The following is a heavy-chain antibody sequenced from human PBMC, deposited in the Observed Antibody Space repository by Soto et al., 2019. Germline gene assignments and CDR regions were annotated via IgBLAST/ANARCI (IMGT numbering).Heavy chain of an antibody. CDR3: AREVTWFGERYGMDV. D-gene: IGHD3-10*01. CDR2: IGTAGDT. V-gene: IGHV3-13*01. Sequence: EVQLVESGGGLVQPGGSLRLSCAASGFTFSSYDMHWVRQATGKGLEWVSAIGTAGDTYYPGSVKGRFTISRENAKNSLYLQMNSLRAEDTAVYYWAREVTWFGERYGMDVWGQGTTVTVSS. J-gene: IGHJ6*02. CDR1: GFTFSSYD.